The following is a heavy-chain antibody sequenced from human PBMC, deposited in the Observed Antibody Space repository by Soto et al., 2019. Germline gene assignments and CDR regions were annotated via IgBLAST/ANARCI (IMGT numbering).Heavy chain of an antibody. CDR2: ISGTGDSS. CDR1: GFTFGSYA. Sequence: EVQLLESGGGLVQPGGSLRLSCAASGFTFGSYAMSWVRQAPGKGLEWVSLISGTGDSSEYANSVKGRFTISRDNTKNSLYLQMNSLRVDDTAMYYCVREPWGFSGSWYDYWGQGTLVTVSS. V-gene: IGHV3-23*01. CDR3: VREPWGFSGSWYDY. D-gene: IGHD5-12*01. J-gene: IGHJ4*02.